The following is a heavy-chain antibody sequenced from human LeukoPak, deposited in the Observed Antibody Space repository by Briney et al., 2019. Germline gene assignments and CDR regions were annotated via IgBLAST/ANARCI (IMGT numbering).Heavy chain of an antibody. J-gene: IGHJ6*02. D-gene: IGHD3-22*01. CDR3: ARDSSIYSRAYYLSGMDV. CDR1: GGSISSYY. Sequence: SETLSLTCTVSGGSISSYYWSWIRQPAGKGLEWIGRIYTSGSTNYNPSLKSRVTMSVDTSKNQFSLKLSSVTAADTAVYFCARDSSIYSRAYYLSGMDVWGQGTTVTVSS. V-gene: IGHV4-4*07. CDR2: IYTSGST.